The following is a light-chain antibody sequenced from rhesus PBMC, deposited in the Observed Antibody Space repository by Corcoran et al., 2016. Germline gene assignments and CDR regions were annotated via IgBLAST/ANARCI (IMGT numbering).Light chain of an antibody. V-gene: IGKV1-43*02. CDR2: AAS. J-gene: IGKJ4*01. CDR3: LQYNSDPLT. Sequence: DIQMTQSPSSLSASVGDRVTITCRASQGISTYLNWYQQKPGKAPKHLIYAASSLESGVPSRFSGSGSGTDFTLTISSLQPEEFATYYCLQYNSDPLTFGGGTKVEIK. CDR1: QGISTY.